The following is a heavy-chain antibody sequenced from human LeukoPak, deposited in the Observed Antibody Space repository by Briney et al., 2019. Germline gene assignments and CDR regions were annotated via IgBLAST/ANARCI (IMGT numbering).Heavy chain of an antibody. D-gene: IGHD2-2*01. V-gene: IGHV4-34*01. CDR2: INHSGST. CDR3: ASGVVPAAY. Sequence: SETVSLTCAVYGGSFSGYYWSWIRQPPGKGLEWIGEINHSGSTNYNPSLKSRVTISVDTSKNQFSLKLSSVTAADTAVYYWASGVVPAAYWGQGTLVPVSS. CDR1: GGSFSGYY. J-gene: IGHJ4*02.